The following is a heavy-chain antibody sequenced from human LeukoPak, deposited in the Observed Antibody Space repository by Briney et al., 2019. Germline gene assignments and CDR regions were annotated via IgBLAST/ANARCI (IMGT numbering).Heavy chain of an antibody. Sequence: SETLSLTCAVYGGSFSGYYWSWNRQPPGKGLEWIGEINHSGSTNYNPSLKSRVTISVDTSKNQFSLKLSSVTAADTAVYYCARALYFSVDYWGQGTLVTVSS. CDR1: GGSFSGYY. V-gene: IGHV4-34*01. J-gene: IGHJ4*02. CDR3: ARALYFSVDY. D-gene: IGHD2/OR15-2a*01. CDR2: INHSGST.